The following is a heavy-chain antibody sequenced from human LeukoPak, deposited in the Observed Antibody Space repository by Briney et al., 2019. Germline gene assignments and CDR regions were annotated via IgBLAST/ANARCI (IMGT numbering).Heavy chain of an antibody. Sequence: PGGSLRLSCAASGFTFSSYGMHWVRQAPGKGLEWVAVISYDGSNKYYADSVKGRFTISRDNSKNTLYLQMNSLRAEDTAVYYCAKDRRPVYYDFWSGFDYWGQGTLVTVSS. CDR3: AKDRRPVYYDFWSGFDY. CDR1: GFTFSSYG. CDR2: ISYDGSNK. D-gene: IGHD3-3*01. J-gene: IGHJ4*02. V-gene: IGHV3-30*18.